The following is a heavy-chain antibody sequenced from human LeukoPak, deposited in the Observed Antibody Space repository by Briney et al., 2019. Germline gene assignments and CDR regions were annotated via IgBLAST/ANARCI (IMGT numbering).Heavy chain of an antibody. CDR3: ARVADCSSTSCYPDTLDY. V-gene: IGHV1-46*01. D-gene: IGHD2-2*01. CDR2: INPSGGST. Sequence: ASVTVSCKASGYTFTSYYMHWVRQAPGQGLEWMGIINPSGGSTSYAQKFQGRVTMTRDMSTSTVYMELSSLRSEDTAVYYCARVADCSSTSCYPDTLDYWGQGTLVTVSS. J-gene: IGHJ4*02. CDR1: GYTFTSYY.